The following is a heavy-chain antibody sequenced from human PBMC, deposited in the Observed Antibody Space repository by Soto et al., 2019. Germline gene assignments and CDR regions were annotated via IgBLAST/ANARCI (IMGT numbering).Heavy chain of an antibody. D-gene: IGHD3-10*01. J-gene: IGHJ3*02. Sequence: GGSLRLSCAASGFTVSSNYMSWVRQAPGKGLEWVSVIYSGGSTYYADSVKGRFTISRDNSKNTLYLQMNSLRAEDTAVYYCARDGAAAVLWFGESGADAFDIWGQGTMVTVSS. V-gene: IGHV3-66*01. CDR1: GFTVSSNY. CDR2: IYSGGST. CDR3: ARDGAAAVLWFGESGADAFDI.